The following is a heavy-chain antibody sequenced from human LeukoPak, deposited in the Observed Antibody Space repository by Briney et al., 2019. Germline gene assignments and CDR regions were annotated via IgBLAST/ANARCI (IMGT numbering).Heavy chain of an antibody. V-gene: IGHV4-39*07. CDR1: GGSMSSSSYY. CDR3: ARESGYDRDFDY. J-gene: IGHJ4*02. D-gene: IGHD5-12*01. CDR2: IYYSGST. Sequence: SETLSLTCTVSGGSMSSSSYYWGWIRQPPGKGLEWIGSIYYSGSTNYNPSLKSRVTISVDTSKNQFSLKLSSVTAADTAVYYCARESGYDRDFDYWGQGTLVTVSS.